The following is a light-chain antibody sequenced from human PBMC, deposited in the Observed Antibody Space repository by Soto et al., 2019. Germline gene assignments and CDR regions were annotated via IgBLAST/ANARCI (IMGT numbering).Light chain of an antibody. J-gene: IGKJ4*01. CDR2: DAS. CDR3: QQSSSWPALN. V-gene: IGKV1-5*01. Sequence: DIHMTQSPSTLSGSVGDRVTITCRASQTISSWLAWYQQKPGKAPKLLIYDASNRATGIPARFSGSGSGTDFTLTISSLEPEDFAVYYCQQSSSWPALNFGGGTKVDIK. CDR1: QTISSW.